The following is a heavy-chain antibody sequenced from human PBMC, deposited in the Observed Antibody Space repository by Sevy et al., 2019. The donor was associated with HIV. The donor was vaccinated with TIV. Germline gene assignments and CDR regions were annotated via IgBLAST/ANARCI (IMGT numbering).Heavy chain of an antibody. CDR1: GYSISSGYQ. Sequence: SETLSLTCAVSGYSISSGYQWGWIRQPPGKGLEWIGTIYHSGCTYYNPSFKSRVTISVDTSKNQFSLRLNSMTAADTAVYLCARDAAYWGQGILVTVSS. V-gene: IGHV4-38-2*02. CDR3: ARDAAY. J-gene: IGHJ4*02. CDR2: IYHSGCT. D-gene: IGHD6-25*01.